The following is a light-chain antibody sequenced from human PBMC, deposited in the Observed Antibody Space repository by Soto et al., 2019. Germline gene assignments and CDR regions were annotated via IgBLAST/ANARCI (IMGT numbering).Light chain of an antibody. CDR3: QQYYATPPS. J-gene: IGKJ3*01. CDR1: QSVLYSSNNKNY. CDR2: WAS. V-gene: IGKV4-1*01. Sequence: DIVMTQSPDSLAVSLGERATINCKSSQSVLYSSNNKNYLAWYQQKPGQPPKLLIYWASTRESGVPDRFTGSGSWTDFTLTISSLQAEDVAFYYCQQYYATPPSFGPGTKVDIK.